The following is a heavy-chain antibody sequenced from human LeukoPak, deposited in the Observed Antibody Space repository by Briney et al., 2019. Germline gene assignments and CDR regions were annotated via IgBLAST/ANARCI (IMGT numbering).Heavy chain of an antibody. CDR3: ARDACSSTSCYLPYFYYYYYYMDV. Sequence: PGGSLRLSCAASGFTFSSYSMNWVRQAPGKGLEWVSSISSSSSYIYYADSVKGRFTISRDNAKNSLYLQMNSLRAEDTAVYYCARDACSSTSCYLPYFYYYYYYMDVWGKGTTVTVSS. CDR2: ISSSSSYI. V-gene: IGHV3-21*01. D-gene: IGHD2-2*01. J-gene: IGHJ6*03. CDR1: GFTFSSYS.